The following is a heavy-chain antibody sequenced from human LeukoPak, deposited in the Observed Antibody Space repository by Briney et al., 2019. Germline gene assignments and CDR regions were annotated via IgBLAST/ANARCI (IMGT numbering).Heavy chain of an antibody. CDR3: ASTIAVAATDY. J-gene: IGHJ4*02. CDR2: INSDGSST. CDR1: GFTFSSYW. D-gene: IGHD6-19*01. Sequence: QPGGSLRLSCAASGFTFSSYWMHWVRQGPGKGLVWVSRINSDGSSTSYADSVKGRFTISRDNAKNTLYLQMNSLRGEDTAVYYCASTIAVAATDYWGQGTLVTVSS. V-gene: IGHV3-74*01.